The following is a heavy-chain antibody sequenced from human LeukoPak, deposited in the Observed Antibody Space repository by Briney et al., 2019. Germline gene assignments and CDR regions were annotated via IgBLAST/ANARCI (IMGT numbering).Heavy chain of an antibody. V-gene: IGHV4-61*05. CDR3: ARNPFDY. CDR1: GGSINSSSYY. J-gene: IGHJ4*02. CDR2: IYYSGST. D-gene: IGHD1-14*01. Sequence: SETLSLTCTVSGGSINSSSYYWSWIRQPPGKGLEWIGYIYYSGSTNYNPSLKSRVTISVDTSKNQFSLKLSSVTAADTAVYYCARNPFDYWGQGTLVTVSS.